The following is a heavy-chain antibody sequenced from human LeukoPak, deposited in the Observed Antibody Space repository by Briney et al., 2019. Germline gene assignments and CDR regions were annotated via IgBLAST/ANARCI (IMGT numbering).Heavy chain of an antibody. CDR3: AREAGYYYYYMDV. V-gene: IGHV1-2*02. Sequence: GASVKVSCKASGYTFTDYYMHWVRQAPGRGLEWMGWINPNSGVTKSAQKFQGRVTMTRDTSTTTAFMELSRLRSDDTAVYYCAREAGYYYYYMDVWAKGTTVTVSS. J-gene: IGHJ6*03. CDR1: GYTFTDYY. CDR2: INPNSGVT.